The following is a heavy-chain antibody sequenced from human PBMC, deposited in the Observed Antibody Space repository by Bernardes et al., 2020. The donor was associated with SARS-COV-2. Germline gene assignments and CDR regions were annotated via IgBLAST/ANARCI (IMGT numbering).Heavy chain of an antibody. J-gene: IGHJ4*02. Sequence: GGSLRLSCAASGFTFRNYGMHWVRQAPGEGLEWVAVIWYDGSNKYYADSVKGRFTISRDNSKNTLFLQMNSLRAEDTAVYSCARDRGGGHYLDYWGQGIPVTVSS. CDR3: ARDRGGGHYLDY. D-gene: IGHD3-16*01. CDR2: IWYDGSNK. V-gene: IGHV3-33*01. CDR1: GFTFRNYG.